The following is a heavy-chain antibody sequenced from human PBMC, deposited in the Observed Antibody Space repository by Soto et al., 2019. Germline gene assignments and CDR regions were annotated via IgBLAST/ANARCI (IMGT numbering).Heavy chain of an antibody. CDR3: ARGRGVAITGDY. J-gene: IGHJ4*02. D-gene: IGHD3-16*01. CDR2: ISAYNGDT. CDR1: GYTFTSQG. Sequence: ASVKVSCKASGYTFTSQGISWVRQAPGQGLEWMGWISAYNGDTNYAQKLQGRVTMTTDTSTSTAYMELRSPRSDDTAVYYCARGRGVAITGDYWGQGTLVTVSS. V-gene: IGHV1-18*01.